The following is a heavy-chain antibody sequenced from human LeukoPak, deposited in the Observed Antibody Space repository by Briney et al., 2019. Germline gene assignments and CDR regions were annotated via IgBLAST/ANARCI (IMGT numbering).Heavy chain of an antibody. D-gene: IGHD3-10*01. CDR2: IYYSGST. V-gene: IGHV4-59*01. CDR1: GGSISSYY. Sequence: SETLSLTCTVSGGSISSYYWGWIRQPPGKGLEWIGYIYYSGSTNYNPSLKSRVTISVDTSKNQFSLKLSSVTAADTAVYYCASAGVYYGSGSYYLSFDYWGQGTLVTVSS. J-gene: IGHJ4*02. CDR3: ASAGVYYGSGSYYLSFDY.